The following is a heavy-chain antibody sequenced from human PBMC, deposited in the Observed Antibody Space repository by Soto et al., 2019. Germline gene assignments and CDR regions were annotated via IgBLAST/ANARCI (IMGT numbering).Heavy chain of an antibody. CDR2: ISGSGGST. Sequence: GGSLRLSCAASGFNFSSYSMSWVRQAPGKGLEWVSAISGSGGSTYYADSVKGRFTISRDNSKNTLYLQMNSLRAEDTAVYYCAKDTLVVHSDIVATTYLDYWGQGTLVTVSS. CDR1: GFNFSSYS. J-gene: IGHJ4*02. D-gene: IGHD5-12*01. V-gene: IGHV3-23*01. CDR3: AKDTLVVHSDIVATTYLDY.